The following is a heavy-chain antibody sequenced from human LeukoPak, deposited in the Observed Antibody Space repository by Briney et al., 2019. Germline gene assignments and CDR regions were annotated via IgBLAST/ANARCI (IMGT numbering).Heavy chain of an antibody. CDR2: ISSSGSDT. Sequence: GGSLRLSCAASGFTFGTYNMNWVRQAPGKGLEWVSCISSSGSDTYYADSVKGRFTISRDNAKNSLYLQMNSLGAEDTALYYCARDPRQLAFDYWGQGTLVTVSS. V-gene: IGHV3-21*04. D-gene: IGHD6-6*01. J-gene: IGHJ4*02. CDR3: ARDPRQLAFDY. CDR1: GFTFGTYN.